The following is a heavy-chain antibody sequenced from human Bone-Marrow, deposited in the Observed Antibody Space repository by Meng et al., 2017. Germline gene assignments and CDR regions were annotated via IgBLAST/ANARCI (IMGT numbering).Heavy chain of an antibody. D-gene: IGHD2-21*02. CDR3: ARVAYRWGGDCSYFDY. V-gene: IGHV4-34*01. CDR1: GGSFSGYY. Sequence: QVQLQQWGAGLLKPSETLSPTCAVYGGSFSGYYWSWIRQPPGKGLEWIGEINHSGSTNYNPSLKSRVTISVDTSKNQFSLKLSSVTAADTAVYYCARVAYRWGGDCSYFDYWGQGTLVTVSS. CDR2: INHSGST. J-gene: IGHJ4*02.